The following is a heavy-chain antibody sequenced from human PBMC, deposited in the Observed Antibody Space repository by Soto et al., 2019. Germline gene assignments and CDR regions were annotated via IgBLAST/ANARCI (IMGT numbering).Heavy chain of an antibody. D-gene: IGHD3-10*01. J-gene: IGHJ4*02. Sequence: ASVKVSCKASGYTFTSYGISWVRQAPGQGLEWMGWISAYNGNTNYAQKLQGRVTMTTDTSTSTAYMELRSLRSDDTAVYYCARRSRASYYYGSGSYSGPYYFDYWGQGTLVTVSS. CDR2: ISAYNGNT. CDR1: GYTFTSYG. V-gene: IGHV1-18*01. CDR3: ARRSRASYYYGSGSYSGPYYFDY.